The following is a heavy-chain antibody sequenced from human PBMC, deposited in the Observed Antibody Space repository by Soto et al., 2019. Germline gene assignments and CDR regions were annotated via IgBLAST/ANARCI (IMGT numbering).Heavy chain of an antibody. CDR1: GFTFSSYA. J-gene: IGHJ4*02. V-gene: IGHV3-30*04. Sequence: GGSLRLSCAASGFTFSSYAMHWVRQAPGKGLEWVAVISYDGSNKYHADSVRGRFTISRDNSKNTLYLQMDSLRAEDTAIYYCARDRGFCSTTSCYAGDNWGQGTLVTVSS. CDR3: ARDRGFCSTTSCYAGDN. D-gene: IGHD2-2*01. CDR2: ISYDGSNK.